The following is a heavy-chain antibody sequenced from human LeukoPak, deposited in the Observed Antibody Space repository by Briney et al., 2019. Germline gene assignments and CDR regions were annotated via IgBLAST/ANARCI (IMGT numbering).Heavy chain of an antibody. CDR3: AREGSSNWFDP. Sequence: SQTLSLTCTVSGGSISSGGYYWSWIRQHPGKGLEWIGYIYYSGSTYYNPSLKSRVTISVDTSKNQFSLKLSSATAADTAVYYCAREGSSNWFDPWGQGTLVTVSS. J-gene: IGHJ5*02. CDR2: IYYSGST. V-gene: IGHV4-31*03. CDR1: GGSISSGGYY. D-gene: IGHD1-26*01.